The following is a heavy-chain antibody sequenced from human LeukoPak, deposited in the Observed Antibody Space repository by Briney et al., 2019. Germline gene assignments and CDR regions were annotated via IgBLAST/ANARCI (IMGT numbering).Heavy chain of an antibody. V-gene: IGHV3-43*02. CDR1: GFTFDDYA. CDR2: ISGDGGST. CDR3: ARDEPDY. J-gene: IGHJ4*02. Sequence: PGGSLRLSCTASGFTFDDYAMHWVRQAPGKGLEWVSLISGDGGSTYYADSVKGRFTISRDNSKNSLYLQMNSQRAEDPDVYYCARDEPDYWGQGTPVTVSS.